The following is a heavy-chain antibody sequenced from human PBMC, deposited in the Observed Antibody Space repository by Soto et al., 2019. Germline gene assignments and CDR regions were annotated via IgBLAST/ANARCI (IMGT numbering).Heavy chain of an antibody. J-gene: IGHJ5*01. Sequence: PGGSLRLSCTASGFSFSSYTMNWVRQAPGKGLQWVASITNRGTHTYSADSVKGRFTISRDNDKNSLYLQMNNLRAENTATYYCARAHEVAWFDSWGLGALVTVSS. D-gene: IGHD2-15*01. CDR3: ARAHEVAWFDS. V-gene: IGHV3-21*06. CDR1: GFSFSSYT. CDR2: ITNRGTHT.